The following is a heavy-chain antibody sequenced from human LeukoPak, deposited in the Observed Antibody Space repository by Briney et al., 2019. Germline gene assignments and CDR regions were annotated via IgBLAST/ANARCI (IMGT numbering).Heavy chain of an antibody. Sequence: SETLPLTCAVYGGSFSGYYWSWIRQPPGKGLEWIGEINHSGSTNYNPSLKSRVTISVDTSKNQFSLKLSSVTAADTAVYYCARARAGDHFDYWGQGTLVTVSS. CDR3: ARARAGDHFDY. CDR1: GGSFSGYY. J-gene: IGHJ4*02. V-gene: IGHV4-34*01. D-gene: IGHD3-16*01. CDR2: INHSGST.